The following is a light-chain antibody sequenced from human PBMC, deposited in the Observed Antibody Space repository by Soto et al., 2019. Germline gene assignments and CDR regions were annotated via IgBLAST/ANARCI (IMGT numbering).Light chain of an antibody. CDR1: TSDIGAYNY. J-gene: IGLJ3*02. V-gene: IGLV2-14*03. CDR3: SSYTTINTVVV. Sequence: QSALTQPASVSGSPGQSITFSCTGTTSDIGAYNYVSWYQHHPGKAPQLLIYDVTDRPSGVSDRFSGSKSGTTASLTISGLQAEDEADYFCSSYTTINTVVVFGGGTKLTVL. CDR2: DVT.